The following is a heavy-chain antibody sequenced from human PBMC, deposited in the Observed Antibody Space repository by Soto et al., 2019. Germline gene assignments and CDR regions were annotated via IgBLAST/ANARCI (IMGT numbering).Heavy chain of an antibody. Sequence: PSETLSLTCTVSGGSISSSSYYWGWIRQPPGKGLEWIGSIYYSGSTYYNPSLKSRVTISVDTSKNQFSLKLSSVTAADTAVYYCARLTSITIFGVVNGPLDFDYWGQGTLVTASS. CDR2: IYYSGST. D-gene: IGHD3-3*01. J-gene: IGHJ4*02. CDR3: ARLTSITIFGVVNGPLDFDY. CDR1: GGSISSSSYY. V-gene: IGHV4-39*01.